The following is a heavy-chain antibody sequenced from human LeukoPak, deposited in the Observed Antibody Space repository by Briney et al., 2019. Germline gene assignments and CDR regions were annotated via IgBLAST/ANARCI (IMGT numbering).Heavy chain of an antibody. D-gene: IGHD2-15*01. CDR2: MNPNSGNT. CDR3: ARWSGSTEGFDY. J-gene: IGHJ4*02. V-gene: IGHV1-8*01. CDR1: GYTFTSYD. Sequence: ASVKVPCKASGYTFTSYDINWVRQAPGQGLEWMGWMNPNSGNTGYAQKFQGRVTMTRNTSISTAYMELSSLRSEDTAVYYCARWSGSTEGFDYWGQGTLVTVSS.